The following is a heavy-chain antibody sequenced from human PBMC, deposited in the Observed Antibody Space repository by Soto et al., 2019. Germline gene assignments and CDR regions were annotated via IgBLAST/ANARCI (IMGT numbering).Heavy chain of an antibody. CDR2: IYSGGST. D-gene: IGHD6-13*01. J-gene: IGHJ4*02. V-gene: IGHV3-66*01. CDR3: ARGRYSSSWYFFDY. CDR1: GFTFSSYS. Sequence: SLRLSCAASGFTFSSYSMSWVRQAPGKGLEWVSVIYSGGSTYYADSVKGRFTISRDNSKNTLYLQMNSLRAEDTAVYYCARGRYSSSWYFFDYWGQGTLVTVSS.